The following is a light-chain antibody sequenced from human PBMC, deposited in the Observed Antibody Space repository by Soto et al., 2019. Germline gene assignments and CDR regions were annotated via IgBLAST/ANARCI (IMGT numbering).Light chain of an antibody. J-gene: IGKJ2*01. CDR3: QQYLSYPYT. Sequence: AIRMTQSPSSFSASTGVRVTITCRASQGISSYLAWYQQKPGKAPKLLIYAAATLQRGAPSRFSASGSGTDFTLTISRLQSEDFATYYCQQYLSYPYTFGHGTKLEI. CDR1: QGISSY. CDR2: AAA. V-gene: IGKV1-8*01.